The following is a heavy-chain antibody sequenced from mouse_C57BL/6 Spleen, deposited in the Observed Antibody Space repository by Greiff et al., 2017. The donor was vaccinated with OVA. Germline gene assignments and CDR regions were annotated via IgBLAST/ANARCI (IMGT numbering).Heavy chain of an antibody. Sequence: VKLQESGPGLVQPSQSLSITCTVSGFSLTSYGVHWVRQSPGKGLEWLGVIWSGGSTDYNAAFISRLSISKDNSKSQVFFKMNSLQADDTAIYYCARMGQLRLRDYAMDYWGQGTSVTVSS. V-gene: IGHV2-2*01. CDR1: GFSLTSYG. CDR2: IWSGGST. J-gene: IGHJ4*01. D-gene: IGHD3-2*02. CDR3: ARMGQLRLRDYAMDY.